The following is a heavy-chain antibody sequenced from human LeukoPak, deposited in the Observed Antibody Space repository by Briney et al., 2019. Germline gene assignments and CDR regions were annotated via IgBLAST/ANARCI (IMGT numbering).Heavy chain of an antibody. D-gene: IGHD3-9*01. Sequence: GASLRLSCAASGFIFSNYAMSWARQAPGKGLEWVSAIFGSGANTYYADSVKGRFTTSRDNPRNTLYLQMNSLRAEDTAVYYCAKWGDYDVLTGYYDPDNWGQGTLVTVSS. CDR2: IFGSGANT. CDR1: GFIFSNYA. J-gene: IGHJ4*02. CDR3: AKWGDYDVLTGYYDPDN. V-gene: IGHV3-23*01.